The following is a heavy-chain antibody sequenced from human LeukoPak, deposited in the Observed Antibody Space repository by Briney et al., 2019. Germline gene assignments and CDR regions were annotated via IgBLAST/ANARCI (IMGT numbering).Heavy chain of an antibody. D-gene: IGHD3-3*01. CDR1: GYSFTSYW. Sequence: GASLQISCKGSGYSFTSYWIGWVRQMPGKGLEWVGIIYPGDSDTRYSPSFQGQVTVSADKSISTAYLQWSSLKASDTAMYYCARRTNDFWSGSIDYWGQGTLVTVSS. J-gene: IGHJ4*02. CDR2: IYPGDSDT. V-gene: IGHV5-51*01. CDR3: ARRTNDFWSGSIDY.